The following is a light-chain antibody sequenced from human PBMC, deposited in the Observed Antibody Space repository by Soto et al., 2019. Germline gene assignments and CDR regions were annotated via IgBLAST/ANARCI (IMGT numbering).Light chain of an antibody. CDR3: QQSLTTPLT. V-gene: IGKV1-39*01. Sequence: DIQMTQSPSSLSASVGDGVTITCRASQSISIYLNWYQQKPGKAPKLLIYAASSLQSGVPSRFGGSGSGTDFTLTISSLQREDLATYYCQQSLTTPLTFGGGTKVEIK. CDR1: QSISIY. J-gene: IGKJ4*01. CDR2: AAS.